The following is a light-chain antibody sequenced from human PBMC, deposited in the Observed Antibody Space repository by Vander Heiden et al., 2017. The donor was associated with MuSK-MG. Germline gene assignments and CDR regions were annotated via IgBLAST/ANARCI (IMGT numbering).Light chain of an antibody. Sequence: EIVMTQSPATLSVSPGERATLTCRASQSVDNFLAWYLQKAGQPPKLLIHSASARATGIPARFSGGGSRTEFTLTITSLQSDDFGIYYCQQYDYFPRTFGQGTKVEIK. CDR2: SAS. V-gene: IGKV3-15*01. J-gene: IGKJ1*01. CDR3: QQYDYFPRT. CDR1: QSVDNF.